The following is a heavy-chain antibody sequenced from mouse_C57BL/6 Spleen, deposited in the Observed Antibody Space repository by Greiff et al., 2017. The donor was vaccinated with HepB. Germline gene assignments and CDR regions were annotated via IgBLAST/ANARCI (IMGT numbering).Heavy chain of an antibody. J-gene: IGHJ4*01. CDR3: ARDQGLRHYYAMDY. CDR1: GFTFSSYA. D-gene: IGHD2-4*01. V-gene: IGHV5-4*01. Sequence: DVKLVESGGGLVKPGGSLKLSCAASGFTFSSYAMSWVRQTPEKRLEWVATISDGGSYTYYPDNVKGRFTISRDNAKNNLYLQMSHLKSEDTAMYYCARDQGLRHYYAMDYWGQGTSVTVSS. CDR2: ISDGGSYT.